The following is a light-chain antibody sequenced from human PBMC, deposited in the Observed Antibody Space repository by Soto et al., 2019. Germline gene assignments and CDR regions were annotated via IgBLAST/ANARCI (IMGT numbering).Light chain of an antibody. CDR1: SSDVGGYDY. CDR3: SSYAGNTKGV. V-gene: IGLV2-8*01. CDR2: EVS. Sequence: QSALTQPPSASGSPGQSVTISCTGTSSDVGGYDYVSWYQQHPGKAPKFMIFEVSKRPSGVPDRFSGSKSGNTASLTVSGLQAEDEADYYCSSYAGNTKGVFGTGTKLTVL. J-gene: IGLJ1*01.